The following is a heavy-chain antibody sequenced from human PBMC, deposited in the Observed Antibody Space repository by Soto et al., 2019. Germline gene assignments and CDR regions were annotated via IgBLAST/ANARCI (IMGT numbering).Heavy chain of an antibody. CDR3: ASTIVDTDRLFDY. V-gene: IGHV1-69*06. CDR2: IIPIFGTA. D-gene: IGHD5-18*01. Sequence: QVQLVQSGAEVKKPGSSVKVSCKASGGTFSSYAISWVRQAPGQGLEWMGGIIPIFGTANYAQKFQGRVPINADKSTSTAYMELSSLRSEDTAVYYCASTIVDTDRLFDYWGQGTLVTVSS. J-gene: IGHJ4*02. CDR1: GGTFSSYA.